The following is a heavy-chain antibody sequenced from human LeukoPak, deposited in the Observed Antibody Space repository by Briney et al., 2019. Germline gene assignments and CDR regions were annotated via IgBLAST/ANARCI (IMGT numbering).Heavy chain of an antibody. CDR2: ISAYNGNT. J-gene: IGHJ1*01. V-gene: IGHV1-18*01. CDR1: GYTFTSYG. CDR3: ARVPNSYCTNGVCPEYFQH. Sequence: ASVKVSCKASGYTFTSYGISWVRQAPGQGLEWMGWISAYNGNTNYAQKLQGRVTMTTDTSTSTAYMELRSLRSDDTAVYYCARVPNSYCTNGVCPEYFQHWGQGTLVTVSS. D-gene: IGHD2-8*01.